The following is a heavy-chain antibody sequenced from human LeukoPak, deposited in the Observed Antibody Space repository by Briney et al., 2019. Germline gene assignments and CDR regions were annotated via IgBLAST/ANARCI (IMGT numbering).Heavy chain of an antibody. CDR3: ARVSGWLQPFDY. V-gene: IGHV4-31*03. J-gene: IGHJ4*02. Sequence: PSETLSLTCTVSGGSISSVSFYWSWIRQHPGKGLEWIGYIYYSGSTYYNPSLKSRVTISVDTSNNQFSLKLSSVTAADTAVYYCARVSGWLQPFDYWGQGTLVTVSS. CDR2: IYYSGST. CDR1: GGSISSVSFY. D-gene: IGHD5-24*01.